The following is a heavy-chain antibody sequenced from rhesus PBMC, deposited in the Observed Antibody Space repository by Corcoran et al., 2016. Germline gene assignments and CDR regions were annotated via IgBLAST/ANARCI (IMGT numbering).Heavy chain of an antibody. J-gene: IGHJ4*01. V-gene: IGHV4-65*01. CDR3: ARHPVAAATSY. Sequence: QVQLQESGPGLVKPSETLSLTCAVSGCSISSRKWWSWLRQPPGKGMEWFGYISVHKDHHYSNPPLKSPFPIAPCTSQNQFSRKLSSVTAADTAVYYGARHPVAAATSYWGQGVLVTVSS. D-gene: IGHD6-43*01. CDR2: ISVHKDHH. CDR1: GCSISSRKW.